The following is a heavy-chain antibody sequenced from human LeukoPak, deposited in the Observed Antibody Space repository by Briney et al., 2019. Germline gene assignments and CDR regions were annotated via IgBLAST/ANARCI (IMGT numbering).Heavy chain of an antibody. Sequence: GASVKVSCKASGYTFTSYAMHWVRQAPGQRLEWMGWINAGNGNTKYSQKFQGRVTITRDTSASTAYMELSSLRSEDTAVYYCAREGAVGRIHYYYGMDVWGQGTTVTVSS. V-gene: IGHV1-3*01. J-gene: IGHJ6*02. CDR3: AREGAVGRIHYYYGMDV. D-gene: IGHD5-18*01. CDR2: INAGNGNT. CDR1: GYTFTSYA.